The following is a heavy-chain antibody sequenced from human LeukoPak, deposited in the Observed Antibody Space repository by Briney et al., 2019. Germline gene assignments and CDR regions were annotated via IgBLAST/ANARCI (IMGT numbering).Heavy chain of an antibody. CDR1: GGTLSDYY. V-gene: IGHV3-48*02. D-gene: IGHD6-19*01. Sequence: GGSLRLSCSLSGGTLSDYYMNWVRQAPGKGLEWVSYINIKSNGIFYADSMRGRFTISRDNARNSLYLQINGLREEDTALYYCAGGGDGGWAIDKWGQGTLVIVSS. CDR3: AGGGDGGWAIDK. CDR2: INIKSNGI. J-gene: IGHJ4*02.